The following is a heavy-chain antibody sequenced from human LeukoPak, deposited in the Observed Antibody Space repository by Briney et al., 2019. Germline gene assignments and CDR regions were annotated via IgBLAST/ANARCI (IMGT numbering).Heavy chain of an antibody. CDR3: ARDPLDSGAFDI. J-gene: IGHJ3*02. Sequence: SEALSLTCTVSGGSISSGDDYWSWIRQPPGKALEWIGYIYYSGTTSYNPSLKSRVTISVDTPKNQFSLKLSSVTAADTAVYYCARDPLDSGAFDIWGQGTMVTVSS. V-gene: IGHV4-30-4*02. CDR1: GGSISSGDDY. D-gene: IGHD1-26*01. CDR2: IYYSGTT.